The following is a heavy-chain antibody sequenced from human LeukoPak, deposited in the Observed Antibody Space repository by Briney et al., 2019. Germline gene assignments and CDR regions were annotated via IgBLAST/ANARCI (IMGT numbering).Heavy chain of an antibody. CDR2: VFYSGRT. CDR1: GGSTPTKNFY. D-gene: IGHD6-13*01. V-gene: IGHV4-39*01. J-gene: IGHJ3*02. Sequence: PSETLSLTCTVSGGSTPTKNFYWGWIRQPPGKGLEWIGSVFYSGRTYYNPSLKSRVTIFVDPSKNQFSLNLRSVTAADTAVYYCARLKQQLALRVFDIWGQGTMVTVSS. CDR3: ARLKQQLALRVFDI.